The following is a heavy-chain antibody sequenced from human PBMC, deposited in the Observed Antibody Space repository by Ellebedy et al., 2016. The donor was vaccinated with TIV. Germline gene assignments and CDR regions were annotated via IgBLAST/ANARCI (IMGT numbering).Heavy chain of an antibody. Sequence: ASVKVSCKASGYTFTGYYMHWVRQAPGQGLEWMGGIIPIFGTANYAQKFQGRVTITADESTSTAYMELSSLRSEDTAVYYCARRREDSGYDFPPRYYYGMDVWGQGTTVTVSS. D-gene: IGHD5-12*01. V-gene: IGHV1-69*13. CDR1: GYTFTGYY. CDR3: ARRREDSGYDFPPRYYYGMDV. CDR2: IIPIFGTA. J-gene: IGHJ6*02.